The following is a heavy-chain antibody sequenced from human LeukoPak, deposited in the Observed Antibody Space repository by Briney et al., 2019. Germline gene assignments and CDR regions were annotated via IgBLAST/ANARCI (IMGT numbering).Heavy chain of an antibody. CDR2: MSSSGSTI. Sequence: PGGSLRLSCEGSGFSFSDDYMSWLRQVPGKGLEWVSYMSSSGSTIFYADSVKGRFNISRDYAKKSLYLQMNSLRVEDTAVYYCARALGPIEYWGRGTLVTVSS. CDR3: ARALGPIEY. V-gene: IGHV3-11*04. J-gene: IGHJ4*02. D-gene: IGHD3-10*01. CDR1: GFSFSDDY.